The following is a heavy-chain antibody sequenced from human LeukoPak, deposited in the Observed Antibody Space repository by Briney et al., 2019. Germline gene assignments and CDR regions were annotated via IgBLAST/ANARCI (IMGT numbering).Heavy chain of an antibody. CDR3: ARGSQGYSYGFWGFDP. D-gene: IGHD5-18*01. Sequence: ASVKVSCKASGYTFTSYDINWVRQATGQGLEWMGWMNPNSGNTGYAQKFQGRVTMTRNTPISTAYMELSSLGSEDTAVYYCARGSQGYSYGFWGFDPWGQGTLVTVSS. CDR1: GYTFTSYD. CDR2: MNPNSGNT. V-gene: IGHV1-8*01. J-gene: IGHJ5*02.